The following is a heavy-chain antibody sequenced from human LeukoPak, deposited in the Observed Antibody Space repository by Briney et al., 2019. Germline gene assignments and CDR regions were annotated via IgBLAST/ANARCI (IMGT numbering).Heavy chain of an antibody. CDR2: ITPIFGTA. Sequence: SVKVSCKASGGTFSSYAISWVRQAPGQGLEWMGGITPIFGTAKYAQKFRGRVTITAVESMSTAYMELSSLRSEDTAVYYCARGWLAETTVVTPYNYWGQGTLVTVSS. CDR3: ARGWLAETTVVTPYNY. V-gene: IGHV1-69*13. J-gene: IGHJ4*02. CDR1: GGTFSSYA. D-gene: IGHD4-23*01.